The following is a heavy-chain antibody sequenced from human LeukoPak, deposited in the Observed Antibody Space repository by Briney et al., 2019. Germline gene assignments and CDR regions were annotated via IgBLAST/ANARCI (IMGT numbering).Heavy chain of an antibody. Sequence: ASVKVSCKASGYTFTGYYMHWVRQAPGQGLEWMGWINPNSGGTNYAQKFQGRVTMTRDTSISTAYMELSRLRSDDTAVYYCARDWKGAYYYMDVWGKGTTVTVSS. D-gene: IGHD1-1*01. V-gene: IGHV1-2*02. CDR2: INPNSGGT. CDR3: ARDWKGAYYYMDV. J-gene: IGHJ6*03. CDR1: GYTFTGYY.